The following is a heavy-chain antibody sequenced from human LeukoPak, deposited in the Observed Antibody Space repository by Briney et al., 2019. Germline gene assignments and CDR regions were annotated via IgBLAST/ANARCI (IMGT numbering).Heavy chain of an antibody. D-gene: IGHD3-22*01. V-gene: IGHV3-74*01. CDR2: INSDGSDT. J-gene: IGHJ5*02. Sequence: GGSLRLSCAASGFTFSSYWMHWVRHAPGKGLVWVSRINSDGSDTTYADSVKGRFTISRDNAKNTLYLQMNSLRAEDTAVYYCARDGHNYDSRRYNWFDPWGQGTLVTVSS. CDR3: ARDGHNYDSRRYNWFDP. CDR1: GFTFSSYW.